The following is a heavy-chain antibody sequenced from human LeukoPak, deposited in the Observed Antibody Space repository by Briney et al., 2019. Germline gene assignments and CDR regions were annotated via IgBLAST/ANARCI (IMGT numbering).Heavy chain of an antibody. CDR1: GYTFTGYY. CDR3: ARGGWGSSPYFDY. D-gene: IGHD6-6*01. Sequence: SVNVSCKTSGYTFTGYYMHWVRQAPGQGLEWMGSVDPNTGDTNYPQNFQRRVTMTRDTSISTAYMELSSLRYDDTAVYYCARGGWGSSPYFDYWGQGTLVAASS. CDR2: VDPNTGDT. V-gene: IGHV1-2*02. J-gene: IGHJ4*02.